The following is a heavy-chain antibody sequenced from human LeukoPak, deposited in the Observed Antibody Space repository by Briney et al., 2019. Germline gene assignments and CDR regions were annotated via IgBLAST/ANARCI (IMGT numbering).Heavy chain of an antibody. V-gene: IGHV3-30*02. CDR1: GFTFSSYG. D-gene: IGHD6-6*01. J-gene: IGHJ3*02. CDR2: IRYDGSNK. Sequence: GGSLRLSCAASGFTFSSYGMHWVRQAPGKGLEWVAIIRYDGSNKYYADSVKGRFTISRDNSKNTLYLQMNSLRAEDTAVYYCAKGVLRQLVAAGDAFDIWGQGTMVTVSS. CDR3: AKGVLRQLVAAGDAFDI.